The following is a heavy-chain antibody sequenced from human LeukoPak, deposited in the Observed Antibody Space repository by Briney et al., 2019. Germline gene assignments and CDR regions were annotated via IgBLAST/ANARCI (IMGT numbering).Heavy chain of an antibody. J-gene: IGHJ4*02. CDR2: INPSSGGT. V-gene: IGHV1-2*02. CDR3: ARAGAYSGYDYYY. D-gene: IGHD5-12*01. CDR1: GYTFTGYY. Sequence: GASVKVSCKASGYTFTGYYMHWVRQAPGQGLEWMGWINPSSGGTNYAQKFQGRVTMTRDTSISTAYMELSRLRSDDTAVYYCARAGAYSGYDYYYWGQGTLVTVSS.